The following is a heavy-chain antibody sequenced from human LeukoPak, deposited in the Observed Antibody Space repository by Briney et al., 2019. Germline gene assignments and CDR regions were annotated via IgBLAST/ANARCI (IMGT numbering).Heavy chain of an antibody. CDR1: GGSISSTSYY. J-gene: IGHJ6*03. CDR3: AGRGYSYMDV. V-gene: IGHV4-39*01. CDR2: IYYSGTT. Sequence: PSETLSLTCTVSGGSISSTSYYWGWTRQSSGKGLEWIGSIYYSGTTYYNPSLKSRVTISVDTSKNQFSLKLSSVTAADTAVYYCAGRGYSYMDVWGKGTTVTVSS.